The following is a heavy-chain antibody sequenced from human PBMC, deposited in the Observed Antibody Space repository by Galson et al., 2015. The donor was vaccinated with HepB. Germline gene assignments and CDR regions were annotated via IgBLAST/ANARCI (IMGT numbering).Heavy chain of an antibody. Sequence: SLRLSCAASGFTFSSYGMHWVRQAPGKGLEWVAVIWYDGSNKYYADSVKGRFTISRDNSKNTLYLQMNSLRAEDTAVYYCAREAPYYDFWSGYCDYWGQGTLVTVSS. J-gene: IGHJ4*02. D-gene: IGHD3-3*01. V-gene: IGHV3-33*01. CDR2: IWYDGSNK. CDR1: GFTFSSYG. CDR3: AREAPYYDFWSGYCDY.